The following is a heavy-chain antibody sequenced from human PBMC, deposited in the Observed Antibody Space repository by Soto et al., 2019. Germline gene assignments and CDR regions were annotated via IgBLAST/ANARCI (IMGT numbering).Heavy chain of an antibody. CDR2: LSDGGGST. CDR1: GFTFSNYA. V-gene: IGHV3-23*01. CDR3: AKEGTTSSYNWFDP. D-gene: IGHD2-2*01. Sequence: PGVSLTLSCTASGFTFSNYAMSWDRQAPGKGLEWVSGLSDGGGSTFYADSVKGRFTISRDNAKNTLYLQMSSLRAEDKAVYYCAKEGTTSSYNWFDPWGQGTLVTVSS. J-gene: IGHJ5*02.